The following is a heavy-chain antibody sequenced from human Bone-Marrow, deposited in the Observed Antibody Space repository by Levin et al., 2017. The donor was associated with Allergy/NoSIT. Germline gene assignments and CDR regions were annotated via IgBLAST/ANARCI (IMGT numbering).Heavy chain of an antibody. CDR3: ASPVRGVINAFDI. D-gene: IGHD3-10*01. CDR2: IYYSGST. V-gene: IGHV4-39*01. J-gene: IGHJ3*02. Sequence: SETLSLTCTVSGGSISSSSYYWGWIRQPPGKGLEWIGSIYYSGSTYYNPSLKSRVTISVDTSKNQFSLKLSSVTAADTAVYYCASPVRGVINAFDIWGQGTMVTVSS. CDR1: GGSISSSSYY.